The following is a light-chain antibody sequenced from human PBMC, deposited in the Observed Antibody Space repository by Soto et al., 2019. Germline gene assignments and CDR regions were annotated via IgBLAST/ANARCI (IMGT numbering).Light chain of an antibody. CDR3: NSYTSTTPYV. J-gene: IGLJ1*01. V-gene: IGLV2-14*03. Sequence: QSALTQPASVSGSPGQSITISCTGTSSDVGGYKYVSWYQQHPGQAPKLMIYDVSNRPSGVSNRFSGSKSGNTASLTISGLQAEDEADYYCNSYTSTTPYVFGPGTKVTVL. CDR2: DVS. CDR1: SSDVGGYKY.